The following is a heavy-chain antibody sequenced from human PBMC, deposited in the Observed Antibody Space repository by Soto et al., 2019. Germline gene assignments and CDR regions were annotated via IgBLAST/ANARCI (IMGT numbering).Heavy chain of an antibody. Sequence: GESLKISCKGSGYSLTSYWISWVRQMPGKGLEWMGRIDPSDSYTNYSPSFQGHVTISADKSISTAYLQWSSLKASDTAMYYCASLLTTVTTDYYYGMDVWGQGTTVTVSS. J-gene: IGHJ6*02. V-gene: IGHV5-10-1*01. D-gene: IGHD4-17*01. CDR1: GYSLTSYW. CDR2: IDPSDSYT. CDR3: ASLLTTVTTDYYYGMDV.